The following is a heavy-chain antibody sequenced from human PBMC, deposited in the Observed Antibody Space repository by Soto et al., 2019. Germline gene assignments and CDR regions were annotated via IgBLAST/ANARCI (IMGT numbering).Heavy chain of an antibody. CDR1: GGSISSYY. D-gene: IGHD3-22*01. V-gene: IGHV4-59*01. Sequence: SETLSLTCTVSGGSISSYYWSWIRQPPGKGLEWIGYIYYSGSTNYNPSLKSRVTISVDTSKNQFSLKLSSVTAADTAVYYCARHYYDSSGYYHFDYWGQGTLVTVSS. CDR3: ARHYYDSSGYYHFDY. J-gene: IGHJ4*02. CDR2: IYYSGST.